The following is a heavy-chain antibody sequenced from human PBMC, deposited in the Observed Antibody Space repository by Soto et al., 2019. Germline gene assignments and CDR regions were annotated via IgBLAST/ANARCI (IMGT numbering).Heavy chain of an antibody. CDR3: ARVDTLGQGFDP. J-gene: IGHJ5*02. CDR2: INPNSGGT. D-gene: IGHD5-18*01. V-gene: IGHV1-2*04. CDR1: GYTFTGYY. Sequence: ASVKVSCMDSGYTFTGYYMHWVRQAPGQGLEWMGWINPNSGGTNYAQKFQGWVTMTRDTSISTAYMELSRLRSDDTAVYYCARVDTLGQGFDPWGQGTLVTVSS.